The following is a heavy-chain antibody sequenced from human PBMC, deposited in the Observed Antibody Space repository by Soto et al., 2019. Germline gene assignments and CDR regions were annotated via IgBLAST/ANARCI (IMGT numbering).Heavy chain of an antibody. CDR3: AREMGTYYYDSSGYRYYYYYGMDV. V-gene: IGHV1-18*01. D-gene: IGHD3-22*01. CDR2: ISAYNGNT. CDR1: GYTFTSYG. J-gene: IGHJ6*02. Sequence: ASVKFSCKASGYTFTSYGISWVRQAPGQGLEWMGWISAYNGNTNYAQKLQGRVTMTTDTSTSTAYMELRSLRSDDTAVYYCAREMGTYYYDSSGYRYYYYYGMDVWGQGTTVTVSS.